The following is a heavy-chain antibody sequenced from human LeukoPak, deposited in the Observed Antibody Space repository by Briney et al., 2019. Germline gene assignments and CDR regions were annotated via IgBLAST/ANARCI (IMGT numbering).Heavy chain of an antibody. V-gene: IGHV3-21*01. CDR1: GFTFSSQN. CDR3: VKNGWLDY. D-gene: IGHD6-19*01. J-gene: IGHJ4*02. Sequence: AGSLRLSCAASGFTFSSQNMNWARQAPGKGLEWVAYISTSGDSTKYADSVEGRFTISRDNVENSLYLLMNSLRVDDTAVYYCVKNGWLDYWGQGIVVTVSS. CDR2: ISTSGDST.